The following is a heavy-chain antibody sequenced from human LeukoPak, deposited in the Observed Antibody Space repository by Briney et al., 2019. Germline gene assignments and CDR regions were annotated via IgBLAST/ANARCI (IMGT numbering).Heavy chain of an antibody. CDR1: GGSISSGGYS. CDR3: ASGSYYFDY. V-gene: IGHV4-31*03. CDR2: IYYSGST. D-gene: IGHD1-26*01. J-gene: IGHJ4*02. Sequence: SETLSLTCTVSGGSISSGGYSWSWIRQHPGKGLEWIGYIYYSGSTYYNPSLKSRVTISVDTSKNQFSLKLSSVTAADTAVYYCASGSYYFDYWGQGTLVTVSS.